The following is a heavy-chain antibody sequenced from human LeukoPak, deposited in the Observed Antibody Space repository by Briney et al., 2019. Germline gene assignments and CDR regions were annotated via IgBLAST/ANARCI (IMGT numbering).Heavy chain of an antibody. J-gene: IGHJ3*02. V-gene: IGHV1-2*06. D-gene: IGHD2-15*01. CDR1: GYTFTGYY. CDR2: INPNSGGT. Sequence: WASVKVSCKASGYTFTGYYMHWVRQAPGQGLEWMGRINPNSGGTNYAQKFQGRVTMTRDTSISTAYMELSGLRSDDTAVYYCARPIVVVVAAEDAFDIWGQGTMVTVSS. CDR3: ARPIVVVVAAEDAFDI.